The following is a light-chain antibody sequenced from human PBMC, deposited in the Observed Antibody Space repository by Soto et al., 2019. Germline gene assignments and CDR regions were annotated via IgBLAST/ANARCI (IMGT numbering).Light chain of an antibody. J-gene: IGKJ2*03. Sequence: DIQMTQSPSTLSASLGDRVTITCRASQSINRFLAWYQQKPGKAPQLLVYKASNLESGVPSRFSGSGSGTAFTLTISSLQPDDFATYYCQQYNTYASFGQGTKLEIK. V-gene: IGKV1-5*03. CDR1: QSINRF. CDR2: KAS. CDR3: QQYNTYAS.